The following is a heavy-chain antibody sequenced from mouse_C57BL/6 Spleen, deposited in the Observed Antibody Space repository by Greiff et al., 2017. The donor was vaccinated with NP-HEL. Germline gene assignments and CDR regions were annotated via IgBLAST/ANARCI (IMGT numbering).Heavy chain of an antibody. CDR2: IHPNSGST. J-gene: IGHJ2*01. Sequence: VQLKQPGAELVKPGASVKLSCKASGYTFTSYWMHWVKQRPGQGLEWIGMIHPNSGSTNYNEKFKSKATLTVDKSSSTAYMQLSSLTSEDSAVYYCASPLYYGSSYFDYWGQGTTLTVSS. V-gene: IGHV1-64*01. CDR3: ASPLYYGSSYFDY. D-gene: IGHD1-1*01. CDR1: GYTFTSYW.